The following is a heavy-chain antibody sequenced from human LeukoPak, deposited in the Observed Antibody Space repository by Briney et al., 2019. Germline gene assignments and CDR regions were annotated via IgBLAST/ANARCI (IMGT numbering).Heavy chain of an antibody. J-gene: IGHJ4*02. CDR3: ARDPLQPVSEKGGYYFDY. CDR1: GGTFSSYA. CDR2: IIPIFGTA. V-gene: IGHV1-69*13. D-gene: IGHD3-16*01. Sequence: PVKVSCKASGGTFSSYAISWVRQAPGQGLEWMGGIIPIFGTANYAQKFQGRVTITADESTSTAYMELSSLRSEDTAVYYCARDPLQPVSEKGGYYFDYWGQGTLVTVSS.